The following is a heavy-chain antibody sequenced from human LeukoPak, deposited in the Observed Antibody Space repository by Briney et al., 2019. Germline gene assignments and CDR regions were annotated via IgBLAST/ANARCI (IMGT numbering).Heavy chain of an antibody. CDR3: ARDREKTGYYFDY. CDR2: INPNSGGT. J-gene: IGHJ4*02. D-gene: IGHD3-9*01. CDR1: GYTFTGYY. Sequence: ASVKVSCKASGYTFTGYYMHWVRQAPGQGLEWMGRINPNSGGTNYAQKFQGRVTMTRDTSISTAYMELSRLRSDDTAVYYCARDREKTGYYFDYWGQGTLVTVSS. V-gene: IGHV1-2*06.